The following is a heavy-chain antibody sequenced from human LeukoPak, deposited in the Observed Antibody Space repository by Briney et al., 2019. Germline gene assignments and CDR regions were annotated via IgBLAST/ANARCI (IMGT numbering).Heavy chain of an antibody. D-gene: IGHD3-10*01. CDR3: ARPLSSGSPQGLPTSPHLDY. V-gene: IGHV3-21*01. J-gene: IGHJ4*02. CDR1: GFTLGIYW. CDR2: ISSTTSYI. Sequence: GGSLRLSCAASGFTLGIYWMSWVRQAPGKGLEWVSSISSTTSYIFYADSVKGRFTISRDNAKNSLYLQMTSLRAEDTAVYYCARPLSSGSPQGLPTSPHLDYWGQGTLVTVSS.